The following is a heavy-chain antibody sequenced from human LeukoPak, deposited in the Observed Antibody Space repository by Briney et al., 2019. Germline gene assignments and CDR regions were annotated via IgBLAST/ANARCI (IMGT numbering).Heavy chain of an antibody. V-gene: IGHV4-30-4*08. CDR1: GGSIRSGGYY. CDR3: ARDRPHDFWSGYSLDAFDI. D-gene: IGHD3-3*01. Sequence: PSETLSLTCTVSGGSIRSGGYYWSWIRQHPGKGLEWIGYIYYSGSTYYNPSLKSRVTISVDTSKNQFSLKLSSVTAADTAVNYCARDRPHDFWSGYSLDAFDIWGQGTMVTVSS. J-gene: IGHJ3*02. CDR2: IYYSGST.